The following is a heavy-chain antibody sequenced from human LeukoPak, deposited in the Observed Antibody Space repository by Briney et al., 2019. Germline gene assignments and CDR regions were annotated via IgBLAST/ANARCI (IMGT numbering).Heavy chain of an antibody. D-gene: IGHD3-22*01. CDR2: IAYSGYT. CDR3: AREDSSGYYTFDY. Sequence: PSETLSLTCTVSGGSISSYYWSWIRQAPGKGLEWIANIAYSGYTNYNPSLRSRLTISVDTSKNQFSLKVRSVTAADTAVYYCAREDSSGYYTFDYWGQGTLVTVSS. CDR1: GGSISSYY. J-gene: IGHJ4*02. V-gene: IGHV4-59*01.